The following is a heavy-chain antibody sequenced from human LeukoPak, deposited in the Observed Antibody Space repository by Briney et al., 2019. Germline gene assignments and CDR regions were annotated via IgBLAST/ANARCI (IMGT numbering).Heavy chain of an antibody. CDR1: GXSISSSSAY. D-gene: IGHD5-18*01. CDR3: VSPRGFSYGYFDY. V-gene: IGHV4-39*01. CDR2: IYYSKNT. Sequence: SETLSLTCTVSGXSISSSSAYWGWIRQPPGQGQEWIGSIYYSKNTYYNPSLKSRVPISADTSKTQSSLTLGSGSATDTAVYYCVSPRGFSYGYFDYWGQGTLVTVSS. J-gene: IGHJ4*02.